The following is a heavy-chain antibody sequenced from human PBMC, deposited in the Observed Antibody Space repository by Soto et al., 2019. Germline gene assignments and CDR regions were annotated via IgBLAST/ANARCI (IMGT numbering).Heavy chain of an antibody. J-gene: IGHJ4*02. CDR2: VSAYNRNT. V-gene: IGHV1-18*01. CDR1: GYTFTNYG. Sequence: VQLVQSGPEVKKPGASVRVSCKASGYTFTNYGITWVRQAPGQGLEWLGWVSAYNRNTNYAQKFEDRVTMTTDTSSNTVYLEVRSLRPDDTAFYFCARERQWEPLLYWGQGTLVTVSS. CDR3: ARERQWEPLLY. D-gene: IGHD1-26*01.